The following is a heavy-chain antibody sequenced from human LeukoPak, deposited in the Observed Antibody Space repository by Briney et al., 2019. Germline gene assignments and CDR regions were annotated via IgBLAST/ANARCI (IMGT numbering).Heavy chain of an antibody. CDR3: ARGVLRIAARRGWDDY. V-gene: IGHV4-34*01. D-gene: IGHD6-6*01. J-gene: IGHJ4*02. Sequence: SETLSLTWAVYGGSFSGYYWSWIRQPPGKGLEWIGEINHSGSTNYNPSLKSRVTISVDTSKNQFSLKLSSVTAADTAVYYCARGVLRIAARRGWDDYWGQGTLVTVSS. CDR1: GGSFSGYY. CDR2: INHSGST.